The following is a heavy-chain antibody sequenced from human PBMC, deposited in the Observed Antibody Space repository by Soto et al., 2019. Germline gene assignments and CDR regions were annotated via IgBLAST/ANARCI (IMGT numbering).Heavy chain of an antibody. CDR1: GGSVSSRYY. Sequence: PSETLSLTCTVSGGSVSSRYYWSWIRQPPGKGLEWIGYIYYNGDTNYNPSLKSRVTMSVDTSNNQFSLRLNSVTTADTAVYYCARDGNNWFAPWGQGTLVTVSS. CDR3: ARDGNNWFAP. V-gene: IGHV4-59*02. J-gene: IGHJ5*02. CDR2: IYYNGDT.